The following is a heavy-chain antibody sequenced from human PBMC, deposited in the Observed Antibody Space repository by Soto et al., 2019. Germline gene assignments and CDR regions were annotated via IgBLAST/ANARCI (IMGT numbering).Heavy chain of an antibody. CDR2: IIPMFDTT. Sequence: SVKVSCKASGGSFSSDAITWVRQAPGQGLEWIGEIIPMFDTTNYAPEFQGRVTITADTATTTVYMEVNRLTPDDTAVYYCAREVVTETTLGYFDFWGQGALVTVSS. D-gene: IGHD2-21*02. J-gene: IGHJ4*02. CDR3: AREVVTETTLGYFDF. CDR1: GGSFSSDA. V-gene: IGHV1-69*06.